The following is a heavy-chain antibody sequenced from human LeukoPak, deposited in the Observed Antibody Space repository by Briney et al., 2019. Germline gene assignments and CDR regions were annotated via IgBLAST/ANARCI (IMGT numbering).Heavy chain of an antibody. CDR2: IKQDESEK. V-gene: IGHV3-7*03. CDR1: GFPFSTYW. J-gene: IGHJ6*02. Sequence: GGSLRLSCAASGFPFSTYWMTWVRQAPGKGLEWVANIKQDESEKYHVDSVKGRFTISRDNAKSSPFLQMNSLRVEDTAVYYCVRAMDVWGQGTTVTVSS. CDR3: VRAMDV.